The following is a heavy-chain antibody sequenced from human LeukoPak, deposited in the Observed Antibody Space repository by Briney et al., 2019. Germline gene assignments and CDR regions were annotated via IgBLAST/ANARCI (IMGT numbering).Heavy chain of an antibody. Sequence: SETLSLTCTVSGGSISSNIYYWSWIRQHPGKGLEWIGYIYYSGSTYYNPSLKSRVTISVDTSKNQFSLKLSSVTAADTAVYYCARGGVVVTADDAFDIWGQGTMVTVSS. CDR2: IYYSGST. D-gene: IGHD2-21*02. J-gene: IGHJ3*02. V-gene: IGHV4-31*03. CDR1: GGSISSNIYY. CDR3: ARGGVVVTADDAFDI.